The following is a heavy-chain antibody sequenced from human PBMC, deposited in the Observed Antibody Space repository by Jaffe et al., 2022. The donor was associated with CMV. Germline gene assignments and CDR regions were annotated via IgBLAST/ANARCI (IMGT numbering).Heavy chain of an antibody. CDR2: IKSKTDGGTT. Sequence: EVQLVESGGGLVKPGGSLRLSCAASGFTFSNAWMSWVRQAPGKGLEWVGRIKSKTDGGTTDYAAPVKGRFTISRDDSKNTLYLQMNSLKTEDTAVYYCTTDEGKGFWSGYYKPYYYYYYMDVWGKGTTVTVSS. V-gene: IGHV3-15*01. CDR3: TTDEGKGFWSGYYKPYYYYYYMDV. J-gene: IGHJ6*03. D-gene: IGHD3-3*01. CDR1: GFTFSNAW.